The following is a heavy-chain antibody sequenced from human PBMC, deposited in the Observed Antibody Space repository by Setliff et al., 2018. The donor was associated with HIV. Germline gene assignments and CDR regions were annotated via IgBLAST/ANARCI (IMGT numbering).Heavy chain of an antibody. J-gene: IGHJ4*02. CDR3: ARFRRSGYNYVEGTALAY. V-gene: IGHV3-7*03. CDR2: IKQDGSEK. D-gene: IGHD3-22*01. CDR1: GFTFSSCW. Sequence: GGSLRLSCAASGFTFSSCWVTWVRQGPGKGLEWVANIKQDGSEKYYADSVKGRFTISRDNAKNSLYLQVNSLRAEDTAVYYCARFRRSGYNYVEGTALAYWGQGTLVTVSS.